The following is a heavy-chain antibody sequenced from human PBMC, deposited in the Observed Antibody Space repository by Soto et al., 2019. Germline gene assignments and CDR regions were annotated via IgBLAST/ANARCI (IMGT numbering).Heavy chain of an antibody. D-gene: IGHD5-18*01. CDR1: GFTVSSNY. V-gene: IGHV3-66*01. J-gene: IGHJ3*02. CDR3: ARDREYSSGDAFDI. Sequence: EVQLVESGGGLVQPGGSLRLSCAASGFTVSSNYMSWVRQAPGKGLEWVSVIYSGGSTYYADSVKGRFTISRDNSKNMLYLQMNSLRAEDTAVYYCARDREYSSGDAFDIWGQGTMVTVSS. CDR2: IYSGGST.